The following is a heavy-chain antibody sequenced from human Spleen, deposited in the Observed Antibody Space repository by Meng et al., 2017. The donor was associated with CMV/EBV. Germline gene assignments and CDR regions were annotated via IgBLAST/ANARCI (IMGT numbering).Heavy chain of an antibody. V-gene: IGHV1-18*01. Sequence: ASVKVSCKASGYTFTSYGISWVRQAPGQGLEWMGWISAYNGNTNYAQKLQGRVTITTDESTSTAYMELSSLRSEDTAVYYCASAYYDSSGYYQPYYFDYWGQGTLVTVSS. CDR3: ASAYYDSSGYYQPYYFDY. CDR2: ISAYNGNT. D-gene: IGHD3-22*01. J-gene: IGHJ4*02. CDR1: GYTFTSYG.